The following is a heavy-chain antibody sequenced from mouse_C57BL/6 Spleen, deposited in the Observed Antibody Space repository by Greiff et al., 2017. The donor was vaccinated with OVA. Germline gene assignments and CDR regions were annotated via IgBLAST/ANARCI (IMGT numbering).Heavy chain of an antibody. Sequence: VQLVETGGGLVRPGNSLTLSCVTSGFTFSNYRMHWLRQPPGQRLEWIAVITVKSDNYGANYEESVKGRFAISRDDSKSSVYLEMNILREEDTATYFGSRSGGDYDDWFAYWGQGTLVTVSA. CDR1: GFTFSNYR. CDR3: SRSGGDYDDWFAY. D-gene: IGHD2-4*01. V-gene: IGHV13-2*01. CDR2: ITVKSDNYGA. J-gene: IGHJ3*01.